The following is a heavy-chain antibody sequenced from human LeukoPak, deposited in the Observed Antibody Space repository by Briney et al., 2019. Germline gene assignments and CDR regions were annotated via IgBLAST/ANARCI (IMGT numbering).Heavy chain of an antibody. CDR3: ARERCSSTSCYTNYYYYMDV. CDR1: GGTFSSYA. V-gene: IGHV1-69*13. J-gene: IGHJ6*03. CDR2: IIPIFGTA. D-gene: IGHD2-2*02. Sequence: ASVKVSCKASGGTFSSYAISWVRQAPGQGLEWMGGIIPIFGTANYAQKFQGRVTITADESTCTAYMELSSLRSEDTAVYYCARERCSSTSCYTNYYYYMDVWGKGTTVTVSS.